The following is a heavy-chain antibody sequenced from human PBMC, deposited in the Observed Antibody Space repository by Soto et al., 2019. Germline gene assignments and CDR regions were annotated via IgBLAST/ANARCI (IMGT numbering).Heavy chain of an antibody. V-gene: IGHV4-39*01. CDR3: ARDFFDSSDYTTNWFDP. CDR2: IYHTGNA. D-gene: IGHD3-22*01. CDR1: GDSISNSRFS. J-gene: IGHJ5*02. Sequence: SETLSLTCSDSGDSISNSRFSWAWIRQPPGEGLEWIGSIYHTGNAYYNPSLKSRVTISVDTSKNQFSLKLTSVTAADAALYYCARDFFDSSDYTTNWFDPWGQGTLVTVSS.